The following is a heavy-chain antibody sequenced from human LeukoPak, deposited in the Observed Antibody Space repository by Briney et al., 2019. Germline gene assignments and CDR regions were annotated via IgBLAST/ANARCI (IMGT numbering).Heavy chain of an antibody. D-gene: IGHD3-3*01. CDR1: GFTFSSYE. CDR2: ISSSGSTI. J-gene: IGHJ4*02. CDR3: ARAGLRITIFGVVIILGWWADY. Sequence: GGSLRLSCAASGFTFSSYEMNWVRQAPGKGLEWVSYISSSGSTIYYADSVKGRFTISRDDAKNSLYLQMNSLRAEDTAVYYCARAGLRITIFGVVIILGWWADYWGQGTLVTVSS. V-gene: IGHV3-48*03.